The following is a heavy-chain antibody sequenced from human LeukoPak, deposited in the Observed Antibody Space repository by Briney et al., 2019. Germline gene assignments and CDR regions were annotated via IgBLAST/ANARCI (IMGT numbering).Heavy chain of an antibody. V-gene: IGHV4-59*01. CDR2: MYYSGST. CDR3: AGSEYSSSSPDY. Sequence: SETLSLTCSVSGGSISNYYWSWIRQPPGRGLEWIGSMYYSGSTNYNPSLKRGATISEDTSKNQFSLKLSSVTAADTAVYYCAGSEYSSSSPDYWGQGTLVTVSS. D-gene: IGHD6-6*01. J-gene: IGHJ4*02. CDR1: GGSISNYY.